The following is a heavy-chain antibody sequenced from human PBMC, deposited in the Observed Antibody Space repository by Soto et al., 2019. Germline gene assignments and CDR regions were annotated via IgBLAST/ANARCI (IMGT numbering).Heavy chain of an antibody. Sequence: QVQLVESGGGVVQPGRSLRLSCAASGFTFSSYGMHWVRQAPGKGLEWVAVVLYDGRNKYYADSVKGRFTISRDNSKNTVYLQMNSLRAEDTAVYYCAKAGYYDSSGYYELDYWGQGTLVTVS. CDR3: AKAGYYDSSGYYELDY. CDR2: VLYDGRNK. CDR1: GFTFSSYG. D-gene: IGHD3-22*01. J-gene: IGHJ4*02. V-gene: IGHV3-30*18.